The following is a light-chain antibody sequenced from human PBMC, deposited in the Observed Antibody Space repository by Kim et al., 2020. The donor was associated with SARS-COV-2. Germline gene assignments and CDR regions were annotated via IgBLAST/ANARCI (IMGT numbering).Light chain of an antibody. V-gene: IGKV3-20*01. CDR1: QSFSSSY. CDR3: QQYGSSPKYT. Sequence: SPGVRATLSCRASQSFSSSYLAWYQQKPGQAPRLLIYGASSRATGIPDRFSGSGSGTDFTLTISRLEPEDFAVYYCQQYGSSPKYTFGQGPKLEI. J-gene: IGKJ2*01. CDR2: GAS.